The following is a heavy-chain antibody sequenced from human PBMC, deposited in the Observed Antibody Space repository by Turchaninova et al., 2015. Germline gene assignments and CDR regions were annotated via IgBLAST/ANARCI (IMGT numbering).Heavy chain of an antibody. CDR3: ARDNDRDDDGWFDS. V-gene: IGHV3-9*03. D-gene: IGHD1-1*01. CDR1: GFIFNNYG. Sequence: DVHLVESGGGRVQRGRSLSPSCEALGFIFNNYGMQLVWQAPGTGLGRVSGIKWNSGSIHYADYGKGRFNISRDNARNSLYLQMNSLRAEDMAFYYCARDNDRDDDGWFDSWGQGTLVSVSS. J-gene: IGHJ5*01. CDR2: IKWNSGSI.